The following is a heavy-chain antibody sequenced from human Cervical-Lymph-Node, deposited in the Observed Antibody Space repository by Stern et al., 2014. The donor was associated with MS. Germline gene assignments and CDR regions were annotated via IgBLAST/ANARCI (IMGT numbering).Heavy chain of an antibody. V-gene: IGHV5-51*01. J-gene: IGHJ4*02. CDR1: GYSFTLYW. CDR2: IYPGDFYT. CDR3: AALVRGSYFY. D-gene: IGHD1-26*01. Sequence: EVQLVQSGAEMKKPGESLKISCKGSGYSFTLYWIGWVRQMPGKGLEWMVIIYPGDFYTRYSPFFQVLVTSSADRSTSTACLQWSSLKASDTAMYYCAALVRGSYFYWGQGTLVTVSS.